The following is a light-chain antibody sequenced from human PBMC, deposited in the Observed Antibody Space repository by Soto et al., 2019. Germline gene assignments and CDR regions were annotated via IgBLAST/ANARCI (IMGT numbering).Light chain of an antibody. Sequence: QSLLTHPASLSGSPGQSITISCTGTSSDVGSYNFVSWYQHLPGKAPKLMIYEVSNRPSGVSDRFSGSKSGNTASLTISGLQAEDEAAYYCSSYTTSSKYVFGTGTKVTVL. V-gene: IGLV2-14*01. CDR2: EVS. J-gene: IGLJ1*01. CDR3: SSYTTSSKYV. CDR1: SSDVGSYNF.